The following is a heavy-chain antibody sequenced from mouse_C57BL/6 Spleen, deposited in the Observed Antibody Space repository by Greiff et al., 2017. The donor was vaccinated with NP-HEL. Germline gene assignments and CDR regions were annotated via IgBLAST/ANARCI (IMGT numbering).Heavy chain of an antibody. J-gene: IGHJ2*01. CDR2: ILPGSGST. CDR1: GYTFTGYW. V-gene: IGHV1-9*01. CDR3: ERDGSTVVARVDYFDY. D-gene: IGHD1-1*01. Sequence: VQLQQSGAELMKPGASVKLSCKATGYTFTGYWIEWVKQRPGHGLEWIGEILPGSGSTNYNEKFKGKATFTADTSSNTAYMQLSSLTTEDSAIYYCERDGSTVVARVDYFDYWGQGTTLTVSS.